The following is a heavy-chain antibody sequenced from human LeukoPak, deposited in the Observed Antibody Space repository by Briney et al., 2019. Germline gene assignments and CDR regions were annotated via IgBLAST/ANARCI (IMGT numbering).Heavy chain of an antibody. CDR2: INHSGST. D-gene: IGHD6-19*01. V-gene: IGHV4-34*01. J-gene: IGHJ1*01. CDR3: ARQYSSGWYKGYFQY. Sequence: SETLSLTCGVNGGSFSGYYWSWIRQPPGKGLEWIEEINHSGSTNYNPSLKSRVTISVDTSKNQFSLKLSSVTAADTAVYYCARQYSSGWYKGYFQYWGQGTLVTVSS. CDR1: GGSFSGYY.